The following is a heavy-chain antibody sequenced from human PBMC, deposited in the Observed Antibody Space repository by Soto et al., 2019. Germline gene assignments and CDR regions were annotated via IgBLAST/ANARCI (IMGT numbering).Heavy chain of an antibody. Sequence: SLRLSCAASGFTFSSYGMHWVRQAPGKGLEWVAVISYDGSNKYYADSVKGRFTISRDNSKNTLYLQMNSLRAEDTAVYYCAKDRVQQWLAPNDYWGQGTLVTVSS. CDR3: AKDRVQQWLAPNDY. CDR1: GFTFSSYG. V-gene: IGHV3-30*18. D-gene: IGHD6-19*01. J-gene: IGHJ4*02. CDR2: ISYDGSNK.